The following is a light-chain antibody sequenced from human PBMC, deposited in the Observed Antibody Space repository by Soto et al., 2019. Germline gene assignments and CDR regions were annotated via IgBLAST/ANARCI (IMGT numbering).Light chain of an antibody. V-gene: IGKV3-11*01. CDR2: DAS. CDR3: QQRNNWPRT. Sequence: EIVLTQSPATLSLSPGERATLSCRASQSVSSFLAWYQQKPGQAPRLLIYDASNRATGTPARFSGSGSGTDFTLTISSLDPEDFAAYYCQQRNNWPRTFGGGTRVEIK. CDR1: QSVSSF. J-gene: IGKJ4*01.